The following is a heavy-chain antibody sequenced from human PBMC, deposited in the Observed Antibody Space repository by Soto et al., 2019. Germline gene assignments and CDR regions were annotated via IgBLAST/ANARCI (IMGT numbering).Heavy chain of an antibody. J-gene: IGHJ6*02. CDR2: IYYSGST. Sequence: SETLSLACTVSGGSISSSSYYWGWIRQPPGKGLEWIGSIYYSGSTYYNPSLKSRVTISVDTSKNQFSLKLSSVTAADTAVYYCARNEGTVGYYYYGMDVWGQGTTVTVSS. D-gene: IGHD4-17*01. CDR3: ARNEGTVGYYYYGMDV. CDR1: GGSISSSSYY. V-gene: IGHV4-39*01.